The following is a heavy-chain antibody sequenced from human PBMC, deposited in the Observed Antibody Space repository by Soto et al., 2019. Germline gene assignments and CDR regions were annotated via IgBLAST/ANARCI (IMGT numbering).Heavy chain of an antibody. CDR2: IVVGSGNT. CDR3: ATDKGDSYGYGNY. CDR1: GFTFSNSA. Sequence: SVKVSCKASGFTFSNSAVQWVRQARGQRLEWIGWIVVGSGNTNYAQKFQERVTITRDMSTTTAYMELSSLRSVDTAVYYCATDKGDSYGYGNYWGQGTLVTVSS. D-gene: IGHD5-18*01. J-gene: IGHJ4*02. V-gene: IGHV1-58*01.